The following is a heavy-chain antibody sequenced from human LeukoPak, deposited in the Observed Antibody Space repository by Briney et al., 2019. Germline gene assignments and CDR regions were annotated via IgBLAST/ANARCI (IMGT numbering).Heavy chain of an antibody. Sequence: GGSLRLSCAASGFTFSSYAMSWVRQAPGKGLEWVSAISSSGGSTYYADSVKGRFTISRDNSKNSLYLQMNSLRAEDTAVYYCARDTGPNFVWGSYRYSDYWGQGTLVTVSS. D-gene: IGHD3-16*02. J-gene: IGHJ4*02. CDR2: ISSSGGST. CDR1: GFTFSSYA. V-gene: IGHV3-23*01. CDR3: ARDTGPNFVWGSYRYSDY.